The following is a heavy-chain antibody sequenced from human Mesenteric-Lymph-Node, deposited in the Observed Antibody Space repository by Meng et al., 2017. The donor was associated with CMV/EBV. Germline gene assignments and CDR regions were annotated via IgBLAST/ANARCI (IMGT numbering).Heavy chain of an antibody. CDR2: VNPNSGKT. CDR3: ARRRNWFDS. Sequence: ASVKVSCKASEYTFTDYYLHWVRQATGQGPEWMGWVNPNSGKTGYAQKFQGRLIMSGNSSIDTAYMELSSLRSDDTAVYYCARRRNWFDSWGQGTLVTVSS. V-gene: IGHV1-8*02. J-gene: IGHJ5*01. CDR1: EYTFTDYY.